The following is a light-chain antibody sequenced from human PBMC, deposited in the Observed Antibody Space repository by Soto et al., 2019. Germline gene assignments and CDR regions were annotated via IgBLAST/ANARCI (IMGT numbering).Light chain of an antibody. CDR1: SSNLGAGYV. V-gene: IGLV1-40*01. J-gene: IGLJ2*01. CDR2: SNS. Sequence: QAVVTQPPSVSGAPGQRVTISCTGTSSNLGAGYVVHWYQQLPGTAPKLIIYSNSDRPSGVPDRFSGSKSGTSASLVITGLQAEDEADYYCQSFDRGLGGVVFGGGTKVTVL. CDR3: QSFDRGLGGVV.